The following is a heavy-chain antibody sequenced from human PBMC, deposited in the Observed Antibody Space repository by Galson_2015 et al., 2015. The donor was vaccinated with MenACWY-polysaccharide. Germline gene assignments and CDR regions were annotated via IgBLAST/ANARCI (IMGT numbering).Heavy chain of an antibody. CDR1: GFTFSSYG. CDR3: AREDSGGYYQLDY. J-gene: IGHJ4*02. Sequence: SLRLSCAASGFTFSSYGMHRVRQAPGKGLEWVAVIWYDGSNKYYADSVKGRFTISRDNSKNTLYLQMNSLRAEDTAVYYCAREDSGGYYQLDYWGQGTLVTVSS. D-gene: IGHD3-22*01. V-gene: IGHV3-33*01. CDR2: IWYDGSNK.